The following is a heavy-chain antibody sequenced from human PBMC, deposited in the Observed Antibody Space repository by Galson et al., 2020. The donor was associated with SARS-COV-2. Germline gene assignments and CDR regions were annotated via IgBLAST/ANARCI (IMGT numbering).Heavy chain of an antibody. Sequence: GGSLRLSCIGSGFNFDDYAMHWVRQAPGKGLEWVSGISWNSGSIGYADSVKGRFTISRDNAKNSLYLQMNSLRAEDTALYYCAKGLGWELRDGVGMDVWGQGTTVTVSS. CDR1: GFNFDDYA. CDR2: ISWNSGSI. CDR3: AKGLGWELRDGVGMDV. D-gene: IGHD1-26*01. V-gene: IGHV3-9*01. J-gene: IGHJ6*02.